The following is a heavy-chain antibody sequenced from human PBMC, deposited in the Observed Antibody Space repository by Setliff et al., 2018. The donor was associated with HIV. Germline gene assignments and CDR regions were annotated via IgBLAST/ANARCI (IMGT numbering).Heavy chain of an antibody. J-gene: IGHJ5*02. CDR3: AREGHLAGPGSSEFDP. V-gene: IGHV1-46*01. CDR2: INPRGGKA. D-gene: IGHD2-15*01. Sequence: ASVKVSCKASGYSFTSYYIHWVRQAPGQGLEWMGIINPRGGKANYAQRFQGRLTVTTDTSTSTVYLELRLLPSDETAIYYCAREGHLAGPGSSEFDPWGQGTRVTVSS. CDR1: GYSFTSYY.